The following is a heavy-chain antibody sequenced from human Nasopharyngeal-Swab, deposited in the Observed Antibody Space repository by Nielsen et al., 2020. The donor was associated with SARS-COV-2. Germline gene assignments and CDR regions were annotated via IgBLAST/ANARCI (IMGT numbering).Heavy chain of an antibody. CDR2: ISGSGGST. Sequence: GESLKISCAASGFTFSSYAMSWVRQAPGKGLEWVSAISGSGGSTYYADSVEGRFTISRDNSKNTLYLQMNSLRAEDTAVYYCAKRSGSYPNWGQGTLVTVSS. CDR1: GFTFSSYA. CDR3: AKRSGSYPN. J-gene: IGHJ4*02. V-gene: IGHV3-23*01. D-gene: IGHD3-10*01.